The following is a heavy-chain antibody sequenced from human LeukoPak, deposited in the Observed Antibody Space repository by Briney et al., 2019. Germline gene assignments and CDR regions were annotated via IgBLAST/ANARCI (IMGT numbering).Heavy chain of an antibody. J-gene: IGHJ6*02. CDR2: IYYSGST. CDR3: ARRATYYDFWSGYYNYYGMDV. V-gene: IGHV4-59*08. D-gene: IGHD3-3*01. Sequence: TSETLSLTCTVSGGSISSYYWSWIRQPPGKGLEWIGYIYYSGSTNYNPSLKSRVTISVDTSKNQFSLKLSSVTAADTAVYYCARRATYYDFWSGYYNYYGMDVWGQGTTVTVSS. CDR1: GGSISSYY.